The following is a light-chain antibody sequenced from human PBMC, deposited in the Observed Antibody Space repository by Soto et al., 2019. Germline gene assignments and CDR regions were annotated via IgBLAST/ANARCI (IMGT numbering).Light chain of an antibody. J-gene: IGLJ2*01. Sequence: QSVLTQPASVSGSPGQSITISCTGTSSDVGGYNYVSWYQQHPGKAPKLMIYEVSNRPSGVSKRFSGSKSGNTASLTISGLQAEYASDYYCRSYTSSSFVVFGGGTKLTVL. CDR1: SSDVGGYNY. CDR3: RSYTSSSFVV. CDR2: EVS. V-gene: IGLV2-14*01.